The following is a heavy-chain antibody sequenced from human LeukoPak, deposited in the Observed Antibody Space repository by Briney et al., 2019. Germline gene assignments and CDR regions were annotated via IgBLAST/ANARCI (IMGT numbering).Heavy chain of an antibody. CDR1: GFTFSSYE. Sequence: GGSLRLSCAASGFTFSSYEMNWVRQAPGKGLEWVSYISSSGSTMYYADSVKGRFTISRDNAKNSLYLQMNSLRAEDTAVYYCARRAGYCSSGSCYFDYYYYYMDVWGKGTTVTISS. CDR3: ARRAGYCSSGSCYFDYYYYYMDV. V-gene: IGHV3-48*03. J-gene: IGHJ6*03. CDR2: ISSSGSTM. D-gene: IGHD2-15*01.